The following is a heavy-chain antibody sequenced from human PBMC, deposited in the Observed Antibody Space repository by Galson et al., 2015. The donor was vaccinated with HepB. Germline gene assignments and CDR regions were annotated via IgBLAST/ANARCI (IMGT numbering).Heavy chain of an antibody. D-gene: IGHD1-26*01. V-gene: IGHV3-74*01. CDR2: INPGGSST. J-gene: IGHJ4*02. CDR3: AKSRGASFYFDS. Sequence: SLRLSCAASGFIFNTYWMHWVRQAPGKGLVWVSRINPGGSSTTYADSVKDRFTISGDNAKNTLYLQMNSLRPEDTAVFYCAKSRGASFYFDSWGQGTLVTVSS. CDR1: GFIFNTYW.